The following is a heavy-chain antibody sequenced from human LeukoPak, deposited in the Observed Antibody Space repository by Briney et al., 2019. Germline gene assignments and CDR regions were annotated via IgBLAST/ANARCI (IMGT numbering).Heavy chain of an antibody. CDR3: AKDRIVVVPAAIPFDY. J-gene: IGHJ4*02. CDR2: ISGSGGST. CDR1: GFTFSSYA. D-gene: IGHD2-2*02. V-gene: IGHV3-23*01. Sequence: GGSLRLSCAASGFTFSSYAMSWVRQAPGRGLEWVSAISGSGGSTYYADSVKGRFTISRDNSKNTLYLQMNSLRAEDTAVYYCAKDRIVVVPAAIPFDYWGQGTLVTVSS.